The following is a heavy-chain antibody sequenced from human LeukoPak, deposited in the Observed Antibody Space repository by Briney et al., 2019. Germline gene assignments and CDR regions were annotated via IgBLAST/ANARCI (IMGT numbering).Heavy chain of an antibody. D-gene: IGHD3-16*01. CDR2: IKEDGTRK. Sequence: PGGSLRLSCVASGFTFSTYGMHWVRQAPGKGLDWVAHIKEDGTRKYYVDSVRGRFTISRDNAKNSLFLQMNSLRVEDTAVFYCVAWGSLVVWGQGTLVTVSS. V-gene: IGHV3-7*01. CDR3: VAWGSLVV. J-gene: IGHJ4*02. CDR1: GFTFSTYG.